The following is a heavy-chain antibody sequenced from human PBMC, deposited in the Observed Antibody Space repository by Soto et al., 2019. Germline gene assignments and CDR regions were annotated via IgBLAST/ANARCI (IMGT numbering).Heavy chain of an antibody. D-gene: IGHD2-21*02. J-gene: IGHJ5*02. V-gene: IGHV4-31*03. CDR1: GGSISSGGYY. Sequence: SETLSLTCTVSGGSISSGGYYWSWIRQHPGKGLEWIGYIYYSGSTYYNPSLKSRVTISVDTSKNQFSLKLSPVTAADTAVYYCASRGAYCGGDCYPNWFDPWGQGTLVTVSS. CDR3: ASRGAYCGGDCYPNWFDP. CDR2: IYYSGST.